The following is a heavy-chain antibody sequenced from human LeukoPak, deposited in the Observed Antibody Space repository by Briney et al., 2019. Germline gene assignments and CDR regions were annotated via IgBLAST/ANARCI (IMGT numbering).Heavy chain of an antibody. CDR2: IYTSGST. V-gene: IGHV4-4*09. J-gene: IGHJ4*02. Sequence: SETLSLTCTVSGGSISSYYWSWIRQPPGKGLEWIGYIYTSGSTNYNPSLKSRVTISVATYRNQFYLKLSSVTAADTAVYYCATVTTSYFDYWGQGTLVTVSS. D-gene: IGHD4-11*01. CDR1: GGSISSYY. CDR3: ATVTTSYFDY.